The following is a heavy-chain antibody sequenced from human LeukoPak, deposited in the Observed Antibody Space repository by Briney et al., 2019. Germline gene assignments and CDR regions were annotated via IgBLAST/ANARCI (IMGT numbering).Heavy chain of an antibody. CDR2: IVVGSGNT. J-gene: IGHJ4*02. D-gene: IGHD1-1*01. CDR1: GFTFTSSA. V-gene: IGHV1-58*02. CDR3: AAFATGTNPFDY. Sequence: SVKVSCKASGFTFTSSAMQWVRQARGQRLEWIGWIVVGSGNTNYAQKFQERVTITRDMSTSTAYMELSSLRSEDTAVCYCAAFATGTNPFDYWGQGTLVTASA.